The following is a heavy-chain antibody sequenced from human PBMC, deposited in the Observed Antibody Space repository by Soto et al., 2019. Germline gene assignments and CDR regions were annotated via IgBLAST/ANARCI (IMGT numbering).Heavy chain of an antibody. V-gene: IGHV3-74*01. D-gene: IGHD3-22*01. CDR1: GFTFSSYW. CDR2: INSDGSST. CDR3: ARDRNYYYDSSGFDY. J-gene: IGHJ4*02. Sequence: PGGSLRLSCAASGFTFSSYWMHWVRQAPGKGLVWVSRINSDGSSTSYADSVKGRFTISRDNAKNTLYLQMNSLRAEGTAVYYCARDRNYYYDSSGFDYWGQGTLVTVSS.